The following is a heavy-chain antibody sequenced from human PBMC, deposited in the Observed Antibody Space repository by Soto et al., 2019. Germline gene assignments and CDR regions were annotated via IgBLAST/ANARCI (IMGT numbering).Heavy chain of an antibody. Sequence: SETLSLTCTVSGGSISSGDYYWSWIRQPPGKGLEWIGYIYYSGSTYYNPSLKSRVTISVDTSKNQFPLKLSSVTAADTAVYYCARDGDYYDSSGYYWRYFDYWGQGTLVTVSS. J-gene: IGHJ4*02. CDR1: GGSISSGDYY. D-gene: IGHD3-22*01. CDR2: IYYSGST. CDR3: ARDGDYYDSSGYYWRYFDY. V-gene: IGHV4-30-4*01.